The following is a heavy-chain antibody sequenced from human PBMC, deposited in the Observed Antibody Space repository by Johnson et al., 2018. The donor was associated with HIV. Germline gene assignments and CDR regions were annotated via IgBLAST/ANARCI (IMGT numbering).Heavy chain of an antibody. D-gene: IGHD5-18*01. CDR2: ISYDGSNK. CDR1: GFTFSSYA. J-gene: IGHJ3*02. CDR3: AKERAYIRNFDI. Sequence: QVQLVESGGGVVQPGRSLRLSCAASGFTFSSYAMHWVRQAPGKGLEWVAVISYDGSNKYYADSVKGRFTISRDNSKNTLYLQMNSLRAEDTAVYYCAKERAYIRNFDIWGQGTLVTVSS. V-gene: IGHV3-30*04.